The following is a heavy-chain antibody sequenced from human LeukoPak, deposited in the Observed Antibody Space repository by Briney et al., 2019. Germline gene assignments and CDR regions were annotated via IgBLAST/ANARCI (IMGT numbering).Heavy chain of an antibody. J-gene: IGHJ6*02. CDR1: GYSFTSYW. CDR3: ARLSSSWSYYYYGMDV. D-gene: IGHD6-13*01. V-gene: IGHV5-51*01. CDR2: IYPGDSDT. Sequence: GESLKISCKGSGYSFTSYWIGWVRQMPGKGLEWMGIIYPGDSDTRYSPSFQGQVTISADKSISTAYLQWSSLKASDTAMYYCARLSSSWSYYYYGMDVWGQGTTVTVSS.